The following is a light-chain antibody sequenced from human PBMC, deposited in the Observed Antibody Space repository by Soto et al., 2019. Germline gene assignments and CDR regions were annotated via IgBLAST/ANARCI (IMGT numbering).Light chain of an antibody. V-gene: IGLV2-23*01. Sequence: QSALTQPASVSGSPGQSITISCTGTSSDVGSYNLVSWYQQHPGKAPKLMIYEGSKRPSGVSNRFSGSKSGNTASLTISGHQAEDEDDYYCCSYAGSSTWVFGGGTKLTVL. J-gene: IGLJ3*02. CDR3: CSYAGSSTWV. CDR1: SSDVGSYNL. CDR2: EGS.